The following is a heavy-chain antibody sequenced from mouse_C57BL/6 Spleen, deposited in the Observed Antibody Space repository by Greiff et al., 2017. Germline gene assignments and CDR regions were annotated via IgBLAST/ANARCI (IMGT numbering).Heavy chain of an antibody. D-gene: IGHD1-1*01. Sequence: EVKLMESEGGLVQPGSSMKLSCTASGFTFSDYYMAWVRQVPEKGLEWVANINYDGSSTYYLDSLKSRFIISRDNAKNILYLQISSLKSEDTATYYCARDMDYYGSFDYWGQGTTLTVSS. J-gene: IGHJ2*01. V-gene: IGHV5-16*01. CDR1: GFTFSDYY. CDR2: INYDGSST. CDR3: ARDMDYYGSFDY.